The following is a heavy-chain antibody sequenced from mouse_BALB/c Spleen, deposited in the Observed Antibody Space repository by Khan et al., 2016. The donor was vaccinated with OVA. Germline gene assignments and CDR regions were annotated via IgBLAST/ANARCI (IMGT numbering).Heavy chain of an antibody. J-gene: IGHJ4*01. V-gene: IGHV1-63*02. CDR3: ARPCACGSSYETMDA. D-gene: IGHD2-12*01. CDR2: IYPGSGNT. CDR1: GYTFTNYW. Sequence: QVQLQQPGAELVRPGTSVKMSCKTAGYTFTNYWIGWVKQRPGHGLEWIGDIYPGSGNTHYNEKFKGKASLTADTSSSTAYMHLSSLTSEDSAIYYAARPCACGSSYETMDAWGQGTSVTVSA.